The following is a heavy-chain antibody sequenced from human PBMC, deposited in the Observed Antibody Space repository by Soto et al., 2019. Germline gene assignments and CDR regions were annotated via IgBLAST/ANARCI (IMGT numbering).Heavy chain of an antibody. CDR3: ARDQHSSSWYRKYYFDY. D-gene: IGHD6-13*01. Sequence: EVQLVESGGGLVKPGGSLRLSCAASGFTFSSYSMNWVRQAPGKGLEWVSSISSSSSYIYYADSVKGRFTISRDNAKNSLYLQMNSLRAEDTAVYYCARDQHSSSWYRKYYFDYWGQGTLVTVSS. J-gene: IGHJ4*02. V-gene: IGHV3-21*01. CDR1: GFTFSSYS. CDR2: ISSSSSYI.